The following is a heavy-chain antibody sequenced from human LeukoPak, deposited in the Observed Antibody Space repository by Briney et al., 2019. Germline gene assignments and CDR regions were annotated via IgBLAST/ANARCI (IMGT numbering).Heavy chain of an antibody. V-gene: IGHV3-23*01. CDR2: ISGSGGST. CDR1: GFTFSSYA. D-gene: IGHD6-19*01. CDR3: ARLSVAGTFFDY. J-gene: IGHJ4*02. Sequence: GGSLRLSCAASGFTFSSYAMSWVRQAPGKGLEWVSAISGSGGSTYYADSVKGRFTISRDNSKNTLYLQMNSLRAEDTAVYYCARLSVAGTFFDYWGQGTLVTVSS.